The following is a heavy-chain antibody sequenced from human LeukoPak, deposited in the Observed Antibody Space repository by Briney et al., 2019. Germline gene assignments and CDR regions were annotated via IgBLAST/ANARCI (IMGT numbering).Heavy chain of an antibody. J-gene: IGHJ4*02. CDR1: GFTFSSYA. D-gene: IGHD3-22*01. CDR3: ARDRSYDSSGYYHY. Sequence: AGGSLRLSCAASGFTFSSYAMSWVRQAPGKGLEWVSAISGSGGSTYYADSVKGRFTISRDNSKNTLYLQMNSLRAEDTALYYCARDRSYDSSGYYHYWGQGTLVTVSS. CDR2: ISGSGGST. V-gene: IGHV3-23*01.